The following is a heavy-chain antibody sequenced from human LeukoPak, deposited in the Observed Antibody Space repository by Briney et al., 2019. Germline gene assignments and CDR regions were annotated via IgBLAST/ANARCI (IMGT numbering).Heavy chain of an antibody. Sequence: GGSLRLSCAASGFTFSSCAMSWVRQAPGKGLEWVSAISGSGGSTYYADSVKGRFTISRDNSKNTLYLQMSSLRAEDTAVYYCAKAALYDSSGYYIDYWGQGTLVTVSS. D-gene: IGHD3-22*01. CDR2: ISGSGGST. CDR1: GFTFSSCA. V-gene: IGHV3-23*01. J-gene: IGHJ4*02. CDR3: AKAALYDSSGYYIDY.